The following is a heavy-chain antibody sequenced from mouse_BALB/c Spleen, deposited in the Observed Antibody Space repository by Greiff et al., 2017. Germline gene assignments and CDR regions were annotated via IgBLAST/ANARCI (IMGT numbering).Heavy chain of an antibody. Sequence: DVKLVESGGGLVQPGGSRKLSCAASGFTFSSFGMHWVRQAPEKGLEWVAYISSGSSTIYYADTVKGRFTISRDNPKNTLFLQMTSLRSEDTAMYYCARWHYGSSPYAMDYWGQGTSVTVSS. V-gene: IGHV5-17*02. CDR1: GFTFSSFG. CDR2: ISSGSSTI. J-gene: IGHJ4*01. D-gene: IGHD1-1*01. CDR3: ARWHYGSSPYAMDY.